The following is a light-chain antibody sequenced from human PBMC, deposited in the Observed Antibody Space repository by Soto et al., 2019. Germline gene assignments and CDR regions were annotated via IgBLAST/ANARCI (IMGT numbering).Light chain of an antibody. V-gene: IGKV3-15*01. CDR1: RSVSSN. CDR2: GAS. CDR3: QQYNDWPRT. J-gene: IGKJ1*01. Sequence: EIVMTQSPATLSVSPGERATLSCWASRSVSSNLAWYQQKPGQAPRLLIYGASTRATGIPARFSGSGSGTEFTLTISSLQSEDFAVYYCQQYNDWPRTFGQGTKV.